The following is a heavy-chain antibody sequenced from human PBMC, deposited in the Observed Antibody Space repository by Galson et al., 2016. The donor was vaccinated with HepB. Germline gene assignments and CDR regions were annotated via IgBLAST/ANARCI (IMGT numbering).Heavy chain of an antibody. CDR3: ARSMGLRFLEWLSPTLDY. V-gene: IGHV1-3*01. J-gene: IGHJ4*02. CDR1: GYTFTSYA. D-gene: IGHD3-3*01. CDR2: INAGNGKI. Sequence: SVKVSCKASGYTFTSYAMHWVRQAPGQRLEWMGWINAGNGKIKYSQKFQGRVTITRDTSASTAYMELSSLRSEDTAVYYCARSMGLRFLEWLSPTLDYWGQGTLVTVSS.